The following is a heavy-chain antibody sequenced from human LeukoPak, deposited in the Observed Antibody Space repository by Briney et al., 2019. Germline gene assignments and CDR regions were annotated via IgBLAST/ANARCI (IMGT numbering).Heavy chain of an antibody. J-gene: IGHJ4*02. CDR3: AGDKIAVAGLPFDY. Sequence: GASVKVSCKASGYTFTGYYMHWVRQAPGQGLEWMGWINPNSGGTNYAQKFQGRVTMTRDTSISTAYMELSRLRSDDTAVYYCAGDKIAVAGLPFDYWGQGTLVTVSS. V-gene: IGHV1-2*02. D-gene: IGHD6-19*01. CDR2: INPNSGGT. CDR1: GYTFTGYY.